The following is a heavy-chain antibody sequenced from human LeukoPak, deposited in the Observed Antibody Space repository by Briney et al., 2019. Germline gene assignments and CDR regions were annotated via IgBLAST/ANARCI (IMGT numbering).Heavy chain of an antibody. CDR1: GYSFTSYW. CDR3: ARLTYCGGDCWHFDY. Sequence: GESLKISCKGSGYSFTSYWISWVRQMPGKGLEWMGRIDPSDSYTNYSPSFQGHVTISADKSISTAYLQWSSLKASDTAMYYCARLTYCGGDCWHFDYWGQGTLVTVSS. CDR2: IDPSDSYT. D-gene: IGHD2-21*02. J-gene: IGHJ4*02. V-gene: IGHV5-10-1*01.